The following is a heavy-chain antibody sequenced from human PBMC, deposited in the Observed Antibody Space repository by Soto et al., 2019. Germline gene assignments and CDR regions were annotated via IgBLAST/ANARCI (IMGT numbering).Heavy chain of an antibody. Sequence: QVQLVESGGGVVQPGRSLRLSCAASGFTFSSYGMHWVRQAPGKGLEWEAVIWYDGSNKYYADSVKGRFTISRDNSKNPLYLQMNRLRAEDTAVYYCATQWLVRYDYYYGMDVWGQGTTVTVSS. CDR1: GFTFSSYG. D-gene: IGHD6-19*01. CDR3: ATQWLVRYDYYYGMDV. J-gene: IGHJ6*02. CDR2: IWYDGSNK. V-gene: IGHV3-33*01.